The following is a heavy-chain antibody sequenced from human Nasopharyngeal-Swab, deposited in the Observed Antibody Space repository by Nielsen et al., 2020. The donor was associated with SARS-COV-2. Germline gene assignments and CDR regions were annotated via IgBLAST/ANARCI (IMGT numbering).Heavy chain of an antibody. V-gene: IGHV4-39*01. J-gene: IGHJ4*02. CDR3: ASIAAAGAPGY. D-gene: IGHD6-13*01. CDR2: IYYSGST. Sequence: RQAPGKGLKWIGSIYYSGSTYYNPSLKSRVTISVDTSKNQFSLKLSSVTAADTAVYYCASIAAAGAPGYWGQGTLVTVSS.